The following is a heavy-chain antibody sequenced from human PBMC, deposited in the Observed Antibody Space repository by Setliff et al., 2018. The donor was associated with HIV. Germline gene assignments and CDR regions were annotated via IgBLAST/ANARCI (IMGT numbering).Heavy chain of an antibody. V-gene: IGHV1-69*10. J-gene: IGHJ6*03. Sequence: SVKVSCKASGDTFSRYAISWVRQAPGQGLEWMGGIIPILGEAKYAQKFQGTVTITADKATSTVYMELSSLKSEDTAVYYCASAYDYYMDVWGKGTTVTVSS. CDR2: IIPILGEA. CDR1: GDTFSRYA. CDR3: ASAYDYYMDV.